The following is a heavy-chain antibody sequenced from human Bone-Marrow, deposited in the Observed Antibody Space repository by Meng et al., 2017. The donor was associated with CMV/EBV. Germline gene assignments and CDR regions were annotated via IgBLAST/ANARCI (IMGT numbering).Heavy chain of an antibody. J-gene: IGHJ4*02. D-gene: IGHD1-7*01. Sequence: SCKAAGGTFSSYAISWVRQAPGQGLEWMGGIIPIFGTANYAQKFQGRVTITTDESTSTAYMELSSLRSEDTAVYYCARESLELRMFDYWGQGTLVTVSS. CDR3: ARESLELRMFDY. CDR2: IIPIFGTA. CDR1: GGTFSSYA. V-gene: IGHV1-69*05.